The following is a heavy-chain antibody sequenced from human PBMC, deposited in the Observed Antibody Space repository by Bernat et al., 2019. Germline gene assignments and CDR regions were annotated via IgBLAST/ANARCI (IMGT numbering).Heavy chain of an antibody. CDR1: GFTFSSYG. CDR2: IWYDGSNK. V-gene: IGHV3-33*01. D-gene: IGHD3-9*01. J-gene: IGHJ4*02. Sequence: QVQLVESGGGVVQPGRSLRLSCAASGFTFSSYGMHWVRQAPGKGLEWVAVIWYDGSNKYYADSVKGRFTISRDNSKNTLYLQMNSLRAEDTAVYYCARAQREEDSVLRYFSVVGPARPTSDFDYWGQGTLVTVSS. CDR3: ARAQREEDSVLRYFSVVGPARPTSDFDY.